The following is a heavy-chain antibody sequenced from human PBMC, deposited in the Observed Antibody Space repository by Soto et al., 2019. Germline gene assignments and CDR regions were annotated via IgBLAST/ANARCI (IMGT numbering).Heavy chain of an antibody. V-gene: IGHV2-5*02. D-gene: IGHD3-10*01. CDR2: IYWDDDQ. CDR3: AHRRIEYAVRGPFDY. J-gene: IGHJ4*02. Sequence: GLDLEWLALIYWDDDQRYSPSLKSRLTITKDTSENQVVLTMTNMDPVDTATYYCAHRRIEYAVRGPFDYWGQGTLVTVFS.